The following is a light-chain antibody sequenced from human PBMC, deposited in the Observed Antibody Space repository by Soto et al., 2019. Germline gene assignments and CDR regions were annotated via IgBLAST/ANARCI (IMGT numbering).Light chain of an antibody. CDR2: YDN. CDR1: NSNIGRAT. J-gene: IGLJ3*02. V-gene: IGLV1-44*01. Sequence: QSVLIQPPSASGTPGQRVTISCSGSNSNIGRATANWFQQFPGTAPRLLIYYDNQRPSTVPDRFSGSKSGTSASLAISGLQSEDEADYYCAVWDDSLNGWMFGGGTKLTVL. CDR3: AVWDDSLNGWM.